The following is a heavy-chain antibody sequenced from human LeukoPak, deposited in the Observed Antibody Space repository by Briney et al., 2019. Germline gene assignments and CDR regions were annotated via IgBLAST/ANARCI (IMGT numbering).Heavy chain of an antibody. D-gene: IGHD6-6*01. CDR1: GYTFTIYA. CDR2: IIPIFGTA. V-gene: IGHV1-69*05. CDR3: AGASIAAPGYYYYYMDV. J-gene: IGHJ6*03. Sequence: ASVKVSCKASGYTFTIYAISWVRQAPGQGLEWMGGIIPIFGTANYAQKFQGRVTITTDESTSTAYMELSSLRSEDTAVYYCAGASIAAPGYYYYYMDVWGKGTTVTVSS.